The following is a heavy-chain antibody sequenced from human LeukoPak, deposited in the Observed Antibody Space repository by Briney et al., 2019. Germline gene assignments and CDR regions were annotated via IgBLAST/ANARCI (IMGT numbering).Heavy chain of an antibody. CDR1: GFTFSTYE. CDR2: ISSSGSTK. V-gene: IGHV3-48*03. J-gene: IGHJ4*02. CDR3: ARDSSVDY. Sequence: GGSLRLSCAASGFTFSTYEMNWVRQAPGKGLEWVSYISSSGSTKNYAESVKGRFTISRDNAKNSLYLQMNSLRAEDTAAYYCARDSSVDYWGQGTLVTVSS. D-gene: IGHD6-19*01.